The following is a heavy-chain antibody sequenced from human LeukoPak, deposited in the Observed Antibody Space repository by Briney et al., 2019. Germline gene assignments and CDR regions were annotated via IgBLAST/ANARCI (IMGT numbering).Heavy chain of an antibody. CDR1: GYPFIEYS. Sequence: GESLRLSCTASGYPFIEYSMNWFLQAPGEGLEWITYIGIDSGNTKYADSVRGRFTMSADKAKNSLYLQMNSLRVEDTAVYYCARDHNYAFDNWGQGTLVSVSS. CDR2: IGIDSGNT. J-gene: IGHJ4*02. D-gene: IGHD1-1*01. V-gene: IGHV3-48*01. CDR3: ARDHNYAFDN.